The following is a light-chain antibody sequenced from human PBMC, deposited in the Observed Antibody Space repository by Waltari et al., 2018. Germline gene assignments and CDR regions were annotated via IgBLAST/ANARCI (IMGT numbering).Light chain of an antibody. CDR1: PSAVGGYNY. V-gene: IGLV2-14*03. CDR3: TSYTSSSTFVV. Sequence: QSALTQPASLSGSPGQSIPNSCPGTPSAVGGYNYAPWYQQHPAKAPKLMIYDVGKRPSGVSNRFSGSKSGNTASLTISGLQAEDEANYYCTSYTSSSTFVVFGGGTKLTVL. CDR2: DVG. J-gene: IGLJ2*01.